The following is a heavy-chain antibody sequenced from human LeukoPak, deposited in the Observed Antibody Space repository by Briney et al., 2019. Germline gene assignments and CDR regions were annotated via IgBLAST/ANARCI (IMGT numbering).Heavy chain of an antibody. CDR1: GYSFTIYW. D-gene: IGHD5-24*01. J-gene: IGHJ4*02. CDR3: ARRGGYSDY. V-gene: IGHV5-51*01. Sequence: GASLTLSFTGSGYSFTIYWICWVRQMHGKGLEWMGIIYPGDSDTRYNPSFQGQGTILADKSISNAYLQWISLKASDTAMYYCARRGGYSDYWGQGTLVTVSS. CDR2: IYPGDSDT.